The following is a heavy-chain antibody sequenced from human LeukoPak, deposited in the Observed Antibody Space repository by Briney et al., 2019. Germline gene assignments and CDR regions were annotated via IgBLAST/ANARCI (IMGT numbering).Heavy chain of an antibody. Sequence: GGSLRLSCAASGFAVNSYYMSWVRQAPGKGLEWVSAVFRDGSTSHADSVKGRFTISRDNSRNTVYLQMNSLRAEDTAVYCCATETWKDWGQGTLVTVSS. CDR2: VFRDGST. CDR3: ATETWKD. V-gene: IGHV3-53*01. J-gene: IGHJ4*02. D-gene: IGHD1-1*01. CDR1: GFAVNSYY.